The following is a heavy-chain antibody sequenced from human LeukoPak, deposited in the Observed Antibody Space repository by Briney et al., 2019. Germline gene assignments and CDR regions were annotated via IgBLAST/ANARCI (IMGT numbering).Heavy chain of an antibody. D-gene: IGHD6-13*01. V-gene: IGHV3-21*01. CDR2: ISSSSSYI. CDR1: GFTFSSYS. J-gene: IGHJ4*02. Sequence: GGSLRLSCAASGFTFSSYSMNWVRQAPGKGLEWVSSISSSSSYIYYADSVKGRFTISRDNAKNSLYLQMNSLRAEDTAVYYCAREGGSGSSWFDYWGQGTLVTVSS. CDR3: AREGGSGSSWFDY.